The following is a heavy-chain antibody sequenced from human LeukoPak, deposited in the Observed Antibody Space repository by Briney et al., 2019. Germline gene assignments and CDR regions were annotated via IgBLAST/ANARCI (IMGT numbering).Heavy chain of an antibody. D-gene: IGHD3-22*01. V-gene: IGHV4-39*01. Sequence: PSETLSLTCTVSGGSISSSSYYWGWIRQPPGKGLEWIGSIYYSGSTYYNPSLKSRVTISVDTSKNQFSLKLSSVTAADTAVYYCARRSAMIVVVITGGAFDYWGQGTLVTVSS. CDR2: IYYSGST. J-gene: IGHJ4*02. CDR1: GGSISSSSYY. CDR3: ARRSAMIVVVITGGAFDY.